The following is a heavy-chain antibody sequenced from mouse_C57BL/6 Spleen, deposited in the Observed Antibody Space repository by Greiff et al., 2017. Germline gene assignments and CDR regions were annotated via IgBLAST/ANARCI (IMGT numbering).Heavy chain of an antibody. V-gene: IGHV1-54*01. J-gene: IGHJ2*01. CDR1: GYAFTNYL. Sequence: VHLVESGAELVRPGTSVKVSCKASGYAFTNYLIEWVKQRPGQGLEWIGVINPGSGGTNYNEKFKGKATLTADKSSSTAYMQLSSLTSEDSAVYFCARCPPPRGFDYWGQGTTLTVSS. CDR3: ARCPPPRGFDY. CDR2: INPGSGGT.